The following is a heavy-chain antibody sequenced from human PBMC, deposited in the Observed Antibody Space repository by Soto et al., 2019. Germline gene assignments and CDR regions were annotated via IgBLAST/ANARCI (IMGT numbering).Heavy chain of an antibody. CDR1: GFTFSSYE. CDR3: VRDLHEPLATDALRVAN. J-gene: IGHJ4*02. D-gene: IGHD2-15*01. CDR2: ISSTGSDT. V-gene: IGHV3-48*03. Sequence: PGGSLRLSCAASGFTFSSYEMHWVRQAPGKGLEWISYISSTGSDTHYADSVKGRFTMSRDNTKNSVSLQMSSLRAEDTAVYYCVRDLHEPLATDALRVANWGQGTQVTVSS.